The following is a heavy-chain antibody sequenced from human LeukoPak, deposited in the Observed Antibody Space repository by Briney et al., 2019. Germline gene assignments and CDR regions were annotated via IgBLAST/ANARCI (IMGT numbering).Heavy chain of an antibody. CDR2: IKEDGSEK. J-gene: IGHJ4*02. CDR1: GFTFRKYL. V-gene: IGHV3-7*01. CDR3: ARAHYSSFDY. D-gene: IGHD6-13*01. Sequence: GGALRLSCAGCGFTFRKYLMSWVRQAPGKGLEWVGIIKEDGSEKHYVDTVKAPFTDSRDNANNSLYLQSLDLKTNSLRAEDTAVYYWARAHYSSFDYWGQGTLVTVSS.